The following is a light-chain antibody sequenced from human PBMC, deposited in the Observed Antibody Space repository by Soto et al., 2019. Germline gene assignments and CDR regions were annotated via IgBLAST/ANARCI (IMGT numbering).Light chain of an antibody. CDR2: DVS. CDR3: SSYTSSSTPYVV. Sequence: QSALTQPASVSGSPGQSITISCTGTSSDGGGYNYVSWYQQHPGKAPKLMIYDVSNRPSGVSNRFSGSKSGNTASLTISGLQAEDEADYYCSSYTSSSTPYVVFGGGTQLTVL. CDR1: SSDGGGYNY. V-gene: IGLV2-14*01. J-gene: IGLJ2*01.